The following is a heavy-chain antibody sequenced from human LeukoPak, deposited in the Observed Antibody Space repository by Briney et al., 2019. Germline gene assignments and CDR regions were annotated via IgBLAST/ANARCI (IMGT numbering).Heavy chain of an antibody. CDR3: ARDCSSTTCYWVFDH. V-gene: IGHV3-7*01. CDR1: GFTFSSYW. CDR2: IKQDGSEK. Sequence: GGSLRLSCAASGFTFSSYWMSWVRQAPGKGLEWVANIKQDGSEKYYVDSVKGRFTISRDNAKNSLYLQMNSLRAEDTAVYYCARDCSSTTCYWVFDHWGQGTLVTVSS. J-gene: IGHJ4*02. D-gene: IGHD2-2*01.